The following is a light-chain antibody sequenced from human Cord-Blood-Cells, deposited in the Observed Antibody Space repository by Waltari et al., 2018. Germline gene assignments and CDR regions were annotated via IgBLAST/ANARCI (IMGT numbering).Light chain of an antibody. Sequence: DIQMTQSPSSLSASVGDRVTITCQASQDISNYLNWYQQKPGKAPKLLIYDASNFETGVPSRFSGSGSGTDFTFTISSLQPEDIATYYCQQYDNLPRSAFGQGTRLEIK. CDR1: QDISNY. J-gene: IGKJ5*01. V-gene: IGKV1-33*01. CDR2: DAS. CDR3: QQYDNLPRSA.